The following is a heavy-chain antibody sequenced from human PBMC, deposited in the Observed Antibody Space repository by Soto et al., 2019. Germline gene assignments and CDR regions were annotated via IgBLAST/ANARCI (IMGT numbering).Heavy chain of an antibody. CDR1: GFSFNRHG. D-gene: IGHD7-27*01. CDR3: TKDLTGARDF. Sequence: PGGSLRLSCAASGFSFNRHGMHWVRQAPGKGLEWVALISYDGSNKYYADSVKGRFTISRDNSKNTLYLQMNSLRPEDTALYHCTKDLTGARDFWGQGTLVTVSS. CDR2: ISYDGSNK. J-gene: IGHJ4*02. V-gene: IGHV3-30*18.